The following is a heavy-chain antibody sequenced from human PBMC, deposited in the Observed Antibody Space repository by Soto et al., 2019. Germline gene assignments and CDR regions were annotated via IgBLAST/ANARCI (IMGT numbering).Heavy chain of an antibody. V-gene: IGHV3-53*01. J-gene: IGHJ4*02. CDR2: IYTGGST. Sequence: GGSLRLSCAASGFTVISNYMSWVRQSPGEGLEWVSVIYTGGSTYYADSVKGRFTISRDNSKNRLYLQVTSQRAEDTAVYYCAKGRGSSWIGVIDNWGQGTLVTVSS. CDR3: AKGRGSSWIGVIDN. D-gene: IGHD6-13*01. CDR1: GFTVISNY.